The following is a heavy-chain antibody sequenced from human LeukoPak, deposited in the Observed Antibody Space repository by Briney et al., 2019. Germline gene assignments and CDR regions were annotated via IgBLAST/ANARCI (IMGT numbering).Heavy chain of an antibody. Sequence: GGSLRPSCAASGFTFSSYNMNWVRQAPGKGLEWVSSISSSSSSIYYADSLKGRFTISRDNAKNSLYLQMNSLRAEDTAVYYCVTPRRVVIQAADAFDIWGQGTMVTVSS. J-gene: IGHJ3*02. CDR1: GFTFSSYN. V-gene: IGHV3-21*01. CDR3: VTPRRVVIQAADAFDI. CDR2: ISSSSSSI. D-gene: IGHD2-2*01.